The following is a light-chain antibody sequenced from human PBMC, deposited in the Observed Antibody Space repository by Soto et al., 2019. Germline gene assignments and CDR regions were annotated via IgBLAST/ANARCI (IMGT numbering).Light chain of an antibody. J-gene: IGLJ2*01. CDR3: QAWDSSTVV. V-gene: IGLV3-1*01. CDR1: KLGNKY. CDR2: QDN. Sequence: SYELTQPPSVSVSPGQTASITCSGDKLGNKYACWYQQKPGQSPVLVIYQDNKRPSGIPERFSGSHSGNTATLTISGTQAVDEAGCYCQAWDSSTVVFGGGTKLTVL.